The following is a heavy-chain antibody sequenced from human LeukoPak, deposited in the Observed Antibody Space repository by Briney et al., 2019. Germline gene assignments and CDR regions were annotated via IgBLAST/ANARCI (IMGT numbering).Heavy chain of an antibody. J-gene: IGHJ4*02. Sequence: GASVKVSCKASGYTFTSYYMHWVRQAPGQGLEWMGIINPSGGSTSYAQKFQGRVTMTRDTSTSTVYKELSSLRSEDTAVYYCAREPPSDIVVVPAAMGYFDYWGQGTLVTVSS. CDR1: GYTFTSYY. V-gene: IGHV1-46*01. CDR3: AREPPSDIVVVPAAMGYFDY. CDR2: INPSGGST. D-gene: IGHD2-2*01.